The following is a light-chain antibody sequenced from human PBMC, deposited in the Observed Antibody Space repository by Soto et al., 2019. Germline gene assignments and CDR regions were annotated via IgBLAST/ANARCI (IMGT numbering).Light chain of an antibody. J-gene: IGKJ1*01. V-gene: IGKV1-9*01. CDR2: AAS. Sequence: IQLTQSPSSLSASVGDRVTITCRASQGISSYLAWYQQKPGKAPKLLIYAASTLQSGVQSRFSGSGSGTDFTLTISSLQPEDFATYYCQQLNSYPPWTFGQGTKVEIK. CDR3: QQLNSYPPWT. CDR1: QGISSY.